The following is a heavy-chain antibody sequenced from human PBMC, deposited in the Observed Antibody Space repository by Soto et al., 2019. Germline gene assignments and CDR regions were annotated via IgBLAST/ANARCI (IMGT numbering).Heavy chain of an antibody. CDR1: GFTFSNAW. J-gene: IGHJ4*01. D-gene: IGHD3-22*01. Sequence: EVHLVQSGGGLVKPGGSLRLSCAASGFTFSNAWINGVRQTPGKGLEWVGRVKSKTDGGTTDFAAPVKGRFAISRDDSKNMVYLEMNSLKTEDTAIYYCTTDSYITSIIVRFDYWGHGTLVTVSS. CDR2: VKSKTDGGTT. CDR3: TTDSYITSIIVRFDY. V-gene: IGHV3-15*07.